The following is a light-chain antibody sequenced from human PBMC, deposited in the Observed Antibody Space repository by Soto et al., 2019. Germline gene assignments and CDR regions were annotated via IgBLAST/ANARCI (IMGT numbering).Light chain of an antibody. CDR2: AAS. V-gene: IGKV1-9*01. Sequence: DIQLTQSPSFLSASIGDRVTITCRASQGISSFLAWYQQKPGKAPNLLIFAASTLHSGVPSRFTGSGSGTDFTLTISSLQPEDFAIDSCQQYSSYPLTFGGGTKVEIK. J-gene: IGKJ4*01. CDR1: QGISSF. CDR3: QQYSSYPLT.